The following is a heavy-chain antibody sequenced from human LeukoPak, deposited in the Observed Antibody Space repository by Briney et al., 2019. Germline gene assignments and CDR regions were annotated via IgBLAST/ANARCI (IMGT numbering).Heavy chain of an antibody. CDR3: ARDKSSSGDAFDI. CDR1: GGTFSSYA. D-gene: IGHD6-6*01. CDR2: IIPILGIA. J-gene: IGHJ3*02. Sequence: SVKVSCKASGGTFSSYAISWVRQAPGQGLEWMGRIIPILGIANYAQKFQGRVTITADKSTSTAYMELSSLRSEDTAVYYCARDKSSSGDAFDIWGQGTMVTVSS. V-gene: IGHV1-69*04.